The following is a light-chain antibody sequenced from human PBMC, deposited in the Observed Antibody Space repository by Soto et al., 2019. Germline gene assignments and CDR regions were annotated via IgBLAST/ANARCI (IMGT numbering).Light chain of an antibody. CDR3: YSYAGSSYV. CDR1: SSDVGGYDY. Sequence: QSALTQPRSVSGSPGQWVTISCTGTSSDVGGYDYVSWYQQHPDKAPKLMIYDVSKRPSGVPDRFSGSKSGNTASLTISGLQAEDEADYYCYSYAGSSYVFGNGTKVTVL. V-gene: IGLV2-11*01. CDR2: DVS. J-gene: IGLJ1*01.